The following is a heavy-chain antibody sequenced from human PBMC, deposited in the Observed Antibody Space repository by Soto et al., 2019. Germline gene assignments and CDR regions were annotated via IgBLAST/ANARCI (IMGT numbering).Heavy chain of an antibody. J-gene: IGHJ4*02. CDR3: ATADVFGVVTPFFEY. CDR1: GGSISSRSHY. CDR2: SYYRGST. V-gene: IGHV4-39*01. Sequence: QLQLQESGPGLVKPSETLSLTCTVSGGSISSRSHYWGWIRQSPGKHLEWIGSSYYRGSTNYNPSLKTRVTLSVDTSKNQVSLKVYSVTAADTAVYYCATADVFGVVTPFFEYWGQGILVTVSS. D-gene: IGHD3-3*01.